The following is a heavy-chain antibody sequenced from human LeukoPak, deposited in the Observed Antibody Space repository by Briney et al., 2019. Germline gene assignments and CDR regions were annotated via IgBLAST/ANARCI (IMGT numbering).Heavy chain of an antibody. J-gene: IGHJ3*02. CDR1: GFTFNNYW. CDR2: LNSDGSSS. D-gene: IGHD1-26*01. CDR3: ARGGSYHAFDI. Sequence: GGSLRHSCAASGFTFNNYWMHWVRQAPGKGLVWVSRLNSDGSSSAFADSVKGRFTISRDNARNTVYLQMNSLRVEDTAVYYCARGGSYHAFDIWGQGTTVTVSS. V-gene: IGHV3-74*01.